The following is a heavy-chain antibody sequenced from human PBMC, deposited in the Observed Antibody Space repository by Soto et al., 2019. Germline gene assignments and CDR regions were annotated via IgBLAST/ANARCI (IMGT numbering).Heavy chain of an antibody. D-gene: IGHD1-1*01. V-gene: IGHV4-61*01. Sequence: QVQLQESGPGLVKPSETLSLTCTVSGGSVSSGSYYWSWIRQPPGKGLEWIGYIYYSGSTNYNPSLKSRVTISVDTSKSEFSRKLSSVTAAHTALYYCARDGDGDNAEEGGYWGQGTLVTVSS. CDR3: ARDGDGDNAEEGGY. CDR1: GGSVSSGSYY. CDR2: IYYSGST. J-gene: IGHJ4*02.